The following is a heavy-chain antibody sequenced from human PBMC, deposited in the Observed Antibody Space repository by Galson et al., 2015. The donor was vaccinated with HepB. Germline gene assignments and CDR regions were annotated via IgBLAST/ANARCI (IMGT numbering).Heavy chain of an antibody. CDR3: ARGIKQFTYYDFWSGYPPGASYYYGMDV. J-gene: IGHJ6*02. V-gene: IGHV1-69*13. Sequence: SVKVSCKASGGTFSSYAISWVRQAPGQGLEWMGGIIPIFGTANYAQKFQGRVTITADESTSTAYMELSSLRSEDTAVYYCARGIKQFTYYDFWSGYPPGASYYYGMDVWGQGTTVTVSS. D-gene: IGHD3-3*01. CDR2: IIPIFGTA. CDR1: GGTFSSYA.